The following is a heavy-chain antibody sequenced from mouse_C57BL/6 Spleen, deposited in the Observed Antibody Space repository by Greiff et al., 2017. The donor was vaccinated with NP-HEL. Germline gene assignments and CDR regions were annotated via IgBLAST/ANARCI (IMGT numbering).Heavy chain of an antibody. Sequence: QVQLQQSGAELVKPGASVKISCKASGYAFSSYWMNWVKQRPGKGLEWIGQIYPGDGDTNYNGKFKGKATLTADKSSSTAYMQLSSLTSEDSAVYFCARGDITTVVAPYWYFDVWGTGTTVTVSS. CDR3: ARGDITTVVAPYWYFDV. D-gene: IGHD1-1*01. J-gene: IGHJ1*03. V-gene: IGHV1-80*01. CDR2: IYPGDGDT. CDR1: GYAFSSYW.